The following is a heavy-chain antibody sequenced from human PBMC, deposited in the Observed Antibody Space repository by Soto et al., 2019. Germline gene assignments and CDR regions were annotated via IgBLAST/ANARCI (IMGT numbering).Heavy chain of an antibody. V-gene: IGHV4-59*08. CDR2: IYYSGTT. CDR1: GASISSYF. J-gene: IGHJ4*02. D-gene: IGHD3-22*01. CDR3: GAYDSGCYI. Sequence: QVQLQESGPGLVKASETLSLTYTVSGASISSYFWNWIRQSPGKGLEYIGYIYYSGTTYYNPSLMVRVTISVDTFMKYFFLMLNSVTAEDTTVYYCGAYDSGCYIWGQGTLVSVSS.